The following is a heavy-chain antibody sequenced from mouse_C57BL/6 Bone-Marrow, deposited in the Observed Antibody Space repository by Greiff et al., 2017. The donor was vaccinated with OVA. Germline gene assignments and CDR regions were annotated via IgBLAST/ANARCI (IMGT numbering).Heavy chain of an antibody. CDR2: IDPETGGT. V-gene: IGHV1-15*01. J-gene: IGHJ4*01. D-gene: IGHD2-5*01. Sequence: QVQLQQPGAELVRPGASVTLSCKASGYTFNDYEMHWVKQTPVHGLEWIGAIDPETGGTAYNQKFKGKAILTADKSSSTAYMELRSLTSEDSAVYYCTRGYSNYYAMDYWGQGTSVTVSS. CDR3: TRGYSNYYAMDY. CDR1: GYTFNDYE.